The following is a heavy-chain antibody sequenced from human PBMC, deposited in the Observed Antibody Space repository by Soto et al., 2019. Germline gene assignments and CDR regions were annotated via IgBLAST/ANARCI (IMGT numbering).Heavy chain of an antibody. CDR3: ARSQLRLSCASRAHNWFDP. J-gene: IGHJ5*02. CDR2: INHSGST. D-gene: IGHD2-2*01. Sequence: QVQLQQWGAGLLKPSETLSLTCAVYGGSFSGYYWSWIRQPPGKGLEWVGEINHSGSTNYNPSLTSRVTISVTSSKNQFSLKLCSVTAADTAVYYCARSQLRLSCASRAHNWFDPWGQGTLVTVSS. CDR1: GGSFSGYY. V-gene: IGHV4-34*01.